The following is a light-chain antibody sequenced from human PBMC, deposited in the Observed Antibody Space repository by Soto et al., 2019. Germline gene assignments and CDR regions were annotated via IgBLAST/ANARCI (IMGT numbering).Light chain of an antibody. CDR2: STN. CDR3: VLYMGSGIWV. J-gene: IGLJ3*02. V-gene: IGLV8-61*01. CDR1: SGSVSTNYY. Sequence: QTVVTQEPSFSVSPGGTVTLTCGLSSGSVSTNYYPSWYQQTPGQAPRTLIYSTNTRSSGVPDRFSGSILGNKAALTITGAQADDESDYYCVLYMGSGIWVFGGGTKLNV.